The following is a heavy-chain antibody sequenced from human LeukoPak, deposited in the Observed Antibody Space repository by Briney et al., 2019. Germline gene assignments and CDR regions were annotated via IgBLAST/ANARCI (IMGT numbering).Heavy chain of an antibody. CDR2: IYCSGSI. CDR3: ARGGTYDFWSGFHLDY. Sequence: ETLSLTCTVSGGSISSYYWSWIRQPPGKGLEWIGYIYCSGSINYNPSLKSRVTISVDTSKNQFSLKLSSVTAADTAVYYCARGGTYDFWSGFHLDYWGQGTLVTVSS. CDR1: GGSISSYY. J-gene: IGHJ4*02. D-gene: IGHD3-3*01. V-gene: IGHV4-59*01.